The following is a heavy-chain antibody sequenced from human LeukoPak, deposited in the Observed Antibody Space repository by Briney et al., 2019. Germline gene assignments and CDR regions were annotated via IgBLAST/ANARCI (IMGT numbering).Heavy chain of an antibody. Sequence: GASVKVSCKVSGYTLTELSMHWVRQAPGKGLEWMGGFDPGDNKTIYAQNFQGRVTMTEDTSTDTAYVELSSLRSEDTAVYYCARGRSSSSSLFFDYWGQGTLVTVSS. CDR3: ARGRSSSSSLFFDY. J-gene: IGHJ4*02. CDR2: FDPGDNKT. V-gene: IGHV1-24*01. D-gene: IGHD6-6*01. CDR1: GYTLTELS.